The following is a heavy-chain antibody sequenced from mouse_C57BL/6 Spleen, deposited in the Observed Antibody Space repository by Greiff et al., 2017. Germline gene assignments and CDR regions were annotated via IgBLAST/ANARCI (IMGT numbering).Heavy chain of an antibody. CDR1: GYTFTSYG. D-gene: IGHD3-2*01. CDR2: IYPRSGNT. V-gene: IGHV1-81*01. CDR3: ARRKDSWAMDY. Sequence: VKLQESGAELARPGASVKLSCKASGYTFTSYGISWVKQRTGQGLEWIGEIYPRSGNTYYNEKFKGKATLTADKSSSTAYMELRSLTSEDSAVYFCARRKDSWAMDYWGQGTSVTVSS. J-gene: IGHJ4*01.